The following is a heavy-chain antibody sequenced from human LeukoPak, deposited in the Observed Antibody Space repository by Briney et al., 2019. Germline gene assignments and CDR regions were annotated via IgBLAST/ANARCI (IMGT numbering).Heavy chain of an antibody. D-gene: IGHD6-25*01. CDR2: INSDGSST. J-gene: IGHJ4*02. Sequence: GGSLRLSCAASGFTFRSYWMHWVRQAPGKGLVCVSRINSDGSSTNYADSVKGRFIISRDNAKNTLYLQMNSLRAEDTAVYYCVRDPRFSENFDYWGQGALVTVSS. V-gene: IGHV3-74*01. CDR3: VRDPRFSENFDY. CDR1: GFTFRSYW.